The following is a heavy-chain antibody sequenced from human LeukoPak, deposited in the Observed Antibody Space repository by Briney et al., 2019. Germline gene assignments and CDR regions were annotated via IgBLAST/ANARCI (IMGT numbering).Heavy chain of an antibody. D-gene: IGHD4-23*01. CDR1: GFTFSSSE. CDR3: ARNGKGDYGGDFDY. Sequence: GGSLRLSCAASGFTFSSSEMHWVRQAPGKGLEWVSFISGSGSSIYYADSMKGRFTISRDNAKNSLYLQMNSLRVEDTAVYYCARNGKGDYGGDFDYWGQGTLVTVSS. J-gene: IGHJ4*02. V-gene: IGHV3-48*03. CDR2: ISGSGSSI.